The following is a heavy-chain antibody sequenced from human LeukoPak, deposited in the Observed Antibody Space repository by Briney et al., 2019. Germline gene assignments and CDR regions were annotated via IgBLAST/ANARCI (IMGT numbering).Heavy chain of an antibody. V-gene: IGHV3-30*14. Sequence: PGGSLRLSCAASGFTFSSYAMHWVRQAPGKGLEWVAVISYDGSNKYYADSVKGRFTISRDNSKNTLYLQMNNLRAEDTAVYYCARSLSHTAMAVMYWGQGNLVTVSS. J-gene: IGHJ4*02. CDR3: ARSLSHTAMAVMY. D-gene: IGHD5-18*01. CDR2: ISYDGSNK. CDR1: GFTFSSYA.